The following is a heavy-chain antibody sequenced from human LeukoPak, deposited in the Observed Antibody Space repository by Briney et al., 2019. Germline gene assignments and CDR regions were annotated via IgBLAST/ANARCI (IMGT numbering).Heavy chain of an antibody. V-gene: IGHV1-18*01. J-gene: IGHJ6*02. CDR2: ISAYNGNT. Sequence: ASVKVSCKASGYTFTSYGISWVRQAPGQGLEWMGWISAYNGNTNYAQKFQGRVTMTEDTSTDTAYMELSSLRSEDTAVYYCATGKVDIPEESDYYYGMDVWGQGTTVTVSS. CDR1: GYTFTSYG. D-gene: IGHD5-12*01. CDR3: ATGKVDIPEESDYYYGMDV.